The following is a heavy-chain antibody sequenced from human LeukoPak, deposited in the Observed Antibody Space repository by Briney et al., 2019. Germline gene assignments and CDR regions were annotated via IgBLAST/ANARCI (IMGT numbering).Heavy chain of an antibody. CDR3: ARSRYYYYYYMDV. V-gene: IGHV4-59*01. CDR1: GGSISSYY. J-gene: IGHJ6*03. D-gene: IGHD1-14*01. CDR2: IYYSGST. Sequence: SETLSLTCTVSGGSISSYYWSWIRQPPGKGLEWIGYIYYSGSTNYNPSLKSRVTISVDTSKNQFSLKLSSVTAADTAVYYCARSRYYYYYYMDVWGKGTTVTVSS.